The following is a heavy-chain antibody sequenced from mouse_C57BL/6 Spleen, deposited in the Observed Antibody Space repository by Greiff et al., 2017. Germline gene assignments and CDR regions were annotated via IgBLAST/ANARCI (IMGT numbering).Heavy chain of an antibody. CDR2: IDPSDSET. CDR1: GYTFTSYW. V-gene: IGHV1-52*01. Sequence: QVQLQQPGAELVRPGSSVKLSCKASGYTFTSYWMHWVKQRPIQGLEWIGNIDPSDSETHYNQKFKDKATLTVDKSSSTAYMQLSSLTSEDSAVYYCARGYDYDVLAYWGQGTLVTVSA. J-gene: IGHJ3*01. D-gene: IGHD2-4*01. CDR3: ARGYDYDVLAY.